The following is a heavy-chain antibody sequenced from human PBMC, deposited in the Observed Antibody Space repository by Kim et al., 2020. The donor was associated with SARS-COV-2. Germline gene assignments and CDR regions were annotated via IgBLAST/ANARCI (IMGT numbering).Heavy chain of an antibody. CDR2: VYHSGST. J-gene: IGHJ5*01. Sequence: SETLSLTCTVSGAYITNHYWSWIRQPPGKGLEWIGNVYHSGSTSYNPSLKSRVTMSVETSKRQFSVQVTSVTAADTAIYYCVREGYFDGGSFFFDSWGPGTLVTVSS. CDR1: GAYITNHY. D-gene: IGHD2-15*01. CDR3: VREGYFDGGSFFFDS. V-gene: IGHV4-59*11.